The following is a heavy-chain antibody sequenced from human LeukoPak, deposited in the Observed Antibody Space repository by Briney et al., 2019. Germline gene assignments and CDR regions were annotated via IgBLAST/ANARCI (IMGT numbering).Heavy chain of an antibody. CDR3: ARLASGSYGPLTPFDY. V-gene: IGHV4-59*08. D-gene: IGHD1-26*01. CDR1: GGSISNYY. Sequence: PSETLSLTCTVSGGSISNYYWNWIRQPPGKGLEWIGYIYYSGSTNYNPSLKSRVTISVDTSKNQFSLRLSSVTAADTAVYYSARLASGSYGPLTPFDYWGQGTLVTVSS. J-gene: IGHJ4*02. CDR2: IYYSGST.